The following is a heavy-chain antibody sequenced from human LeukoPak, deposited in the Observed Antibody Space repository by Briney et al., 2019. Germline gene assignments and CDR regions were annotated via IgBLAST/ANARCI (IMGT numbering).Heavy chain of an antibody. CDR2: IYHSGST. CDR3: ARDLRSTRAGTGYYGMDV. J-gene: IGHJ6*02. CDR1: GGSISSSNW. V-gene: IGHV4-4*02. D-gene: IGHD6-19*01. Sequence: SETLSLTCAVSGGSISSSNWWSWVRQPPGKGLEWIGEIYHSGSTNYNPSLKSRVTISVDKSKNQFSLKLSSVAAADTAVYYCARDLRSTRAGTGYYGMDVWGRGTTVTVSS.